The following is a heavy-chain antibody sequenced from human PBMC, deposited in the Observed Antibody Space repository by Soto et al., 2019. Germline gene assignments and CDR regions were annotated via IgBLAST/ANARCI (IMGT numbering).Heavy chain of an antibody. V-gene: IGHV5-51*01. CDR3: ATPSRGIAAQVDAFDI. Sequence: GESLKISCKGSGYSFTSYWIGWVRQMPGKGLEWMGIIYPGDSDTRYSPSFQGQVTISADKSISTAYLQWSSPKASDTAMYYCATPSRGIAAQVDAFDIWGQGTMVTVSS. D-gene: IGHD6-13*01. CDR2: IYPGDSDT. CDR1: GYSFTSYW. J-gene: IGHJ3*02.